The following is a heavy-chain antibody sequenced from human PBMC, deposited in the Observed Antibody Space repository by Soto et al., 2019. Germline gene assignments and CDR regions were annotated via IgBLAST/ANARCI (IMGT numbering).Heavy chain of an antibody. J-gene: IGHJ3*02. V-gene: IGHV3-74*03. D-gene: IGHD2-2*01. Sequence: EVQLVESGGDLVRPGGSLRLSCAASGFTFSGHWMHWVRQVPGKGLEWVSRVNTDGGTSAYADSVKGRFTISTENAKNTLYLQMSGLRAEDAAVYYCAREAGYFSRTSSYRRAFDTWGQGTTVSVSS. CDR3: AREAGYFSRTSSYRRAFDT. CDR1: GFTFSGHW. CDR2: VNTDGGTS.